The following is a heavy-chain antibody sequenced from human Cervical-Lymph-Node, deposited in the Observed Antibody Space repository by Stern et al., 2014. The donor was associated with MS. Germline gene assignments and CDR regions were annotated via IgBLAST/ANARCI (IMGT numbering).Heavy chain of an antibody. CDR2: INYSGST. CDR1: GGSINSGDYN. Sequence: QVQLVESGPGLLKPSQTLSLTCTASGGSINSGDYNWSWLRPQPGQGLAWIGLINYSGSTYYNPYLRRLVSITAEPSKHQVSLKLTSVTAADTAIYYCAREHDFWSGPFDYWGQGTLVTVSS. D-gene: IGHD3-3*01. V-gene: IGHV4-31*01. J-gene: IGHJ4*02. CDR3: AREHDFWSGPFDY.